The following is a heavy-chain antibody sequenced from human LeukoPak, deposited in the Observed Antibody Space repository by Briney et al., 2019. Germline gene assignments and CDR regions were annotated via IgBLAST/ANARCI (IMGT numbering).Heavy chain of an antibody. V-gene: IGHV3-30*04. CDR3: ARAYYYDSSGYPRPTARFDP. Sequence: GRSLRLSCAASGFTFSNNAMHWVRQAPGKGLEWVALISYDATNKYYGDSVKGRFTISRDNAKNSLYLQMNSLRAEDTAVYYCARAYYYDSSGYPRPTARFDPWGQGTLVTVSS. J-gene: IGHJ5*02. D-gene: IGHD3-22*01. CDR2: ISYDATNK. CDR1: GFTFSNNA.